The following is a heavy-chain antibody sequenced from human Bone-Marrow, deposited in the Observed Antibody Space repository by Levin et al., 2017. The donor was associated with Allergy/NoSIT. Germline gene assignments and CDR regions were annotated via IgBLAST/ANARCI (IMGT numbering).Heavy chain of an antibody. Sequence: ASVKVSCKASGYTFTSYGISWVRQAPGQGLEWMGWISAYNGNTNYAQKLQGRVTMTTDTSTSTAYMELRSLRSDDTAVYYCARVLANYDYVWGSIDYWGQGTLVTVSS. CDR3: ARVLANYDYVWGSIDY. V-gene: IGHV1-18*01. CDR1: GYTFTSYG. D-gene: IGHD3-16*01. J-gene: IGHJ4*02. CDR2: ISAYNGNT.